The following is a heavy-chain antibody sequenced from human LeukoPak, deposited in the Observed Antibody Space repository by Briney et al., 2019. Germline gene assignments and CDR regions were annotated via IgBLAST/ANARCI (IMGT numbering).Heavy chain of an antibody. CDR1: GYGFTIHW. CDR2: IYPGDSDT. V-gene: IGHV5-51*01. J-gene: IGHJ4*02. CDR3: ATTTTRGNPHYFDY. Sequence: GESLKISCKGSGYGFTIHWIAWVRQMPGKGLGCMGIIYPGDSDTRYSPSFQGQGTISADKSISTAYLQWSSLKASDTGIYYCATTTTRGNPHYFDYWGQGTLVTVSS. D-gene: IGHD1-1*01.